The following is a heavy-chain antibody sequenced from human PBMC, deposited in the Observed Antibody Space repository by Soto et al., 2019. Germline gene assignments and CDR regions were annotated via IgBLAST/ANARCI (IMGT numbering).Heavy chain of an antibody. Sequence: VGSLRLSCAASGFTFSSYSMNWVRQAPGKGLEWVSSISSSSSYIYYADSVKGRFTISRDNAKNSLYLQMNSLRAEDTAVYYCARDVPNWFDPWGQGTLVTSPQ. V-gene: IGHV3-21*01. CDR3: ARDVPNWFDP. J-gene: IGHJ5*02. CDR1: GFTFSSYS. CDR2: ISSSSSYI.